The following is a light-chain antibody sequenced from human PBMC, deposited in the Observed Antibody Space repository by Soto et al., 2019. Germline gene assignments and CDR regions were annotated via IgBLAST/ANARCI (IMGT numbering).Light chain of an antibody. Sequence: QSVLTQSPSASASLGASVKLTCTLSSGHRTYAIVWHQLQPEKGPRYLMKVNNDGSHNKGGGIPDRFSGSSSGAERYLTISSLQPEDEADYYCQTWGTGIAVFGGGTQLTVL. CDR3: QTWGTGIAV. CDR1: SGHRTYA. J-gene: IGLJ7*01. V-gene: IGLV4-69*01. CDR2: VNNDGSH.